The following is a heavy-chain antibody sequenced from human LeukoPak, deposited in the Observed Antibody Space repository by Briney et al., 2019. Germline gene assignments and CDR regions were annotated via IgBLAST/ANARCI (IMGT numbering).Heavy chain of an antibody. CDR2: ISYDGSNK. CDR3: AKTGRSGSYYPFDY. CDR1: GFTFSSYA. D-gene: IGHD1-26*01. J-gene: IGHJ4*02. V-gene: IGHV3-30-3*02. Sequence: GRSLRLSCAASGFTFSSYAMHWVRQAPGKGLEWVAVISYDGSNKYYADSVKGRFTISRDNSKNTLYLQMNSLRAEDTAVYYCAKTGRSGSYYPFDYWGQGTLVTVSS.